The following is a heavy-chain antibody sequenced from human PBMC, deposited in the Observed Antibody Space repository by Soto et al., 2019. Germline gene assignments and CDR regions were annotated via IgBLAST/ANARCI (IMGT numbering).Heavy chain of an antibody. CDR2: INPNSGGT. CDR3: ARDLGYCSSTSCYANWLDP. D-gene: IGHD2-2*01. Sequence: GASVKVSCKASGYTFTGYYMHWVRQAPGQGLEWMGWINPNSGGTNYAQKFQGWVTMTRDTSISTAYMELSRLRSDDTAVYYCARDLGYCSSTSCYANWLDPWDQATLVTVSS. J-gene: IGHJ5*02. V-gene: IGHV1-2*04. CDR1: GYTFTGYY.